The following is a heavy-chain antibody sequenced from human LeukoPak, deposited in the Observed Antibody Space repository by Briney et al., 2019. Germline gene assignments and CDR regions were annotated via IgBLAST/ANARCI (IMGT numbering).Heavy chain of an antibody. Sequence: SETLSLTCTVSGGSISSSSYYWGWIRQPPGKGLEWIGSIYYSGSTYYNPSLKSRVTISVDTSKNQFSLKLSSVTAADTAVYYCARPKGRGYCSGGSCYSGWFDPRGQGTLVTVSS. J-gene: IGHJ5*02. CDR1: GGSISSSSYY. CDR3: ARPKGRGYCSGGSCYSGWFDP. CDR2: IYYSGST. V-gene: IGHV4-39*01. D-gene: IGHD2-15*01.